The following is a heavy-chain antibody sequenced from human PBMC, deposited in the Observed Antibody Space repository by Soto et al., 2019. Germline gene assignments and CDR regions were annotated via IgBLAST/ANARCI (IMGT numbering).Heavy chain of an antibody. V-gene: IGHV1-69*13. CDR1: GGTFSSYA. J-gene: IGHJ6*04. CDR3: ARRWAYYYGMDV. Sequence: SVKVSCKASGGTFSSYAISWVRQAPGQGLEWMGGIIPIFGTANYAQKFQGRVTITADESTSTAYMELSSLRSEDTAVYYCARRWAYYYGMDVWGKGTKVTVS. CDR2: IIPIFGTA. D-gene: IGHD1-26*01.